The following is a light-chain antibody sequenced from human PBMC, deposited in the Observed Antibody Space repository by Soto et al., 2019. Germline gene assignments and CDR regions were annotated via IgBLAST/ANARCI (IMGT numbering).Light chain of an antibody. Sequence: EIVLTQSPGTLSLSPGEGGTLSCRASQSISSSYLAWYQQKPGQSPRLLIYAASSRATGIPDRFSGSGSGTDFTLTISRLEPEDFAVYYCQQRSNLPWTFGQGTKV. CDR3: QQRSNLPWT. CDR2: AAS. J-gene: IGKJ1*01. CDR1: QSISSSY. V-gene: IGKV3D-20*02.